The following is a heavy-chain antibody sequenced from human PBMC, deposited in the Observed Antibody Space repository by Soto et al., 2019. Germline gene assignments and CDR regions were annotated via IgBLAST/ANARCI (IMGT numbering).Heavy chain of an antibody. D-gene: IGHD3-3*01. CDR1: GFDFSSYS. Sequence: EVHLVESGGGLVKPGGSLRLSCAASGFDFSSYSMNWVRQAPGKGLEWVSSINEDSSYIYYAHSLRGRFTISRDNAKASLYLQMKSLRAEDMAVYYCVRDFGWYFRSGYMDVWGDGATVTVSS. CDR3: VRDFGWYFRSGYMDV. J-gene: IGHJ6*03. CDR2: INEDSSYI. V-gene: IGHV3-21*01.